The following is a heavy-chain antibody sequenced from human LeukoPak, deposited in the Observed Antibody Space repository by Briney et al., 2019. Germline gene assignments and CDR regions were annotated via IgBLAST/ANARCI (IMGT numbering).Heavy chain of an antibody. D-gene: IGHD2-21*01. V-gene: IGHV1-2*02. CDR3: ARAVAADAFDI. CDR1: GYTFTGYY. J-gene: IGHJ3*02. Sequence: PLASVKVSCKASGYTFTGYYMHWLRQAPGQGLEWMGWINPNSGGTNYAQKFQGRGTMTRDTSISTAYMELSRLRSDDTAVYYCARAVAADAFDIWGQGTMVAVSS. CDR2: INPNSGGT.